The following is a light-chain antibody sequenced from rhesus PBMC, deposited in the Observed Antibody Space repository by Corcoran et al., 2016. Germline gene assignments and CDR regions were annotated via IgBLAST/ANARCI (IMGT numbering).Light chain of an antibody. V-gene: IGKV1-22*01. J-gene: IGKJ2*01. Sequence: DIQMTQSPSSLSASVGYTVTITCRASQSISSWLDWYQQKPGKAPKLLIYKASSLQSGVPSRFSGSGSGTDFTLTISSLQPEDFATYYCLQYSSSPYSFGQGTKVEIK. CDR3: LQYSSSPYS. CDR1: QSISSW. CDR2: KAS.